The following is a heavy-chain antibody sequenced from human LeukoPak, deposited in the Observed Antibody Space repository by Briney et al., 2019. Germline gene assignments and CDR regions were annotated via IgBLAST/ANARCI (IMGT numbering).Heavy chain of an antibody. J-gene: IGHJ4*02. CDR1: GFTFDDYG. CDR3: ARTGIAAAGPFDY. V-gene: IGHV3-20*04. D-gene: IGHD6-13*01. CDR2: INWNGGST. Sequence: RTGGSLRLSCAASGFTFDDYGMSWVRQAPGKGLEWGSGINWNGGSTGYADSVKGRFTISRDNAKNSLYLQMNSLRAEDTALYYCARTGIAAAGPFDYWGQGTLVTVSS.